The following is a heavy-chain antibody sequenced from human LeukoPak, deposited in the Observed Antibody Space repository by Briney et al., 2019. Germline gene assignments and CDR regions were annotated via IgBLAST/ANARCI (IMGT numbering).Heavy chain of an antibody. J-gene: IGHJ4*02. CDR1: GYTFTGYY. CDR3: ARDSSGWHYFDY. D-gene: IGHD6-19*01. CDR2: INPNSGGT. V-gene: IGHV1-2*06. Sequence: ASVKVSCKASGYTFTGYYIHWIRQALGQGLEWMGRINPNSGGTNYARNFLGRVTMTRDTSTSTAYMELSRLRSDDTAVYYCARDSSGWHYFDYWGQGTLVTVSS.